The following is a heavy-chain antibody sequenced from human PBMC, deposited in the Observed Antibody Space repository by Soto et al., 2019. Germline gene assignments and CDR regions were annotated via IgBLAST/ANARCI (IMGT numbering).Heavy chain of an antibody. J-gene: IGHJ6*02. CDR2: ISGSGGST. V-gene: IGHV3-23*01. D-gene: IGHD3-3*01. CDR1: GFTFSSYA. Sequence: EVQLLESGGGLVQPGGSLRLSCAASGFTFSSYAMSWVRQAPGQGLEWVSAISGSGGSTYYADSVKGRFTISRDNSKNKLYRQMNSLRAEDTAVYYCASDYDFWSGSLPYYYYYYGMDVWGQGTTVTVSS. CDR3: ASDYDFWSGSLPYYYYYYGMDV.